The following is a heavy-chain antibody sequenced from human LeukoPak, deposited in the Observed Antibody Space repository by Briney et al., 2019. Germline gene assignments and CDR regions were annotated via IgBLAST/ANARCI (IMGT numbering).Heavy chain of an antibody. CDR1: GGSISSYY. V-gene: IGHV4-59*08. J-gene: IGHJ5*02. CDR3: ARHYSSSSQWFDP. Sequence: SETLSLTCTVSGGSISSYYWSWIRQPPGKGLEWIGYIHYSGATNYNPSLKSRVTMSVDTSKDQFSLKLSSVTAADTAVYYCARHYSSSSQWFDPWGQGTLVTVSS. D-gene: IGHD6-6*01. CDR2: IHYSGAT.